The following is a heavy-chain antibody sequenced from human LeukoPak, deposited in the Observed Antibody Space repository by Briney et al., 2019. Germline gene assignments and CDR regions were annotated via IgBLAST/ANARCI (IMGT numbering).Heavy chain of an antibody. CDR2: IKEDGSEK. D-gene: IGHD6-19*01. Sequence: PGGSLRLSCAASGFTFSSYWMSWVRQAPGKGLEWVANIKEDGSEKYYVDSVKGRFTISRDNAKSSLYLQMNSLRAEDTAVYYCAKRAVAGDEVFDIWGQGTTVTVSS. V-gene: IGHV3-7*01. CDR3: AKRAVAGDEVFDI. CDR1: GFTFSSYW. J-gene: IGHJ3*02.